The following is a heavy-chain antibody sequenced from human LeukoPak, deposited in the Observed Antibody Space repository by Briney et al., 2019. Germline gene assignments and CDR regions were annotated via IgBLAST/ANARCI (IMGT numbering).Heavy chain of an antibody. CDR2: INPNSGGA. CDR3: ARVDPEYCSGGSCYHDAFDI. J-gene: IGHJ3*02. Sequence: ASVKVSCKASGYTFTGYYMHWVRQAPGQGLEWMGWINPNSGGANYAQKFQGRVTMTRDTSISTAYMELSRLRSDDTAVYYCARVDPEYCSGGSCYHDAFDIWGQGTMVTASS. D-gene: IGHD2-15*01. CDR1: GYTFTGYY. V-gene: IGHV1-2*02.